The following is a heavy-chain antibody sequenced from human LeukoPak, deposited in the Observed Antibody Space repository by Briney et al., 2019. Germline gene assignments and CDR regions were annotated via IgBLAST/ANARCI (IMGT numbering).Heavy chain of an antibody. D-gene: IGHD2-2*01. CDR3: TSRYCTTTNCYSFDN. CDR2: ISSSSAHI. Sequence: GGSLRLSCAASGISFNTYGMNWVSQAPGKGLEWVSSISSSSAHIFYADSVKGRFSISRDNDKNSLYLQMNSLRVEDTAVYYCTSRYCTTTNCYSFDNWGQGTMVTVSS. J-gene: IGHJ3*02. V-gene: IGHV3-21*01. CDR1: GISFNTYG.